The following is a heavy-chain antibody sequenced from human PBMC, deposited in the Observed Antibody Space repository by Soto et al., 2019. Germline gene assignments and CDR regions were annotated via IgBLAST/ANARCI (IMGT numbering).Heavy chain of an antibody. V-gene: IGHV3-23*01. Sequence: GGSLRLSCAASGFTFSSYSMNWVRQAPGKGLEWVSGISGSGGSTYYADSVKGRFTISRDNAKNTLYLQMNSLRAEDTAVYYCAKDPYYDFWSGYYAFDYWGQGTLVTVSS. CDR1: GFTFSSYS. D-gene: IGHD3-3*01. CDR3: AKDPYYDFWSGYYAFDY. J-gene: IGHJ4*02. CDR2: ISGSGGST.